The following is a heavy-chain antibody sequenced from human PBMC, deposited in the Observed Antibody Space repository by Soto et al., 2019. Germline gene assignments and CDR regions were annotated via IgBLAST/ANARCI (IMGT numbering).Heavy chain of an antibody. CDR2: VIPRFGTT. J-gene: IGHJ4*02. V-gene: IGHV1-69*13. CDR3: ARGRGLYNSGRSQLDS. Sequence: ASMKVSCKASGDSFSKYTVNWVRQAPRQGLEWVGGVIPRFGTTNFAPTLQGRVTITADQSMNTVYMELSSLRSEDTALYYCARGRGLYNSGRSQLDSWGQGTLVTVSS. CDR1: GDSFSKYT. D-gene: IGHD1-1*01.